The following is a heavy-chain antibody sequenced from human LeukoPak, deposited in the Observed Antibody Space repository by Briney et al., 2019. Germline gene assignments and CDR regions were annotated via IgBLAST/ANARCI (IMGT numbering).Heavy chain of an antibody. V-gene: IGHV3-23*01. CDR2: ITGSGANT. D-gene: IGHD3-9*01. CDR3: ARGHYDILTGYSHPVDY. Sequence: GGSLRLSCAASGFTFSNYPMSWVRQAPGKGLEWVSAITGSGANTYYAHSVKGRFTISRDNSKNTLYLQMNSLRAEDTAVYYCARGHYDILTGYSHPVDYWGQGTLVTVSS. J-gene: IGHJ4*02. CDR1: GFTFSNYP.